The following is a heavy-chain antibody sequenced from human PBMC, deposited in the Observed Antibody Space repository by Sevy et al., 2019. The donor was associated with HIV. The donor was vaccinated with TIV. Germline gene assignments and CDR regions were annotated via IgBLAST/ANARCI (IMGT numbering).Heavy chain of an antibody. CDR1: GFTFSSYS. CDR2: ISSSSSYI. D-gene: IGHD3-10*01. CDR3: ARGKNSYYYGSGSYDTYYYYGMDV. J-gene: IGHJ6*02. Sequence: GESLKISCAASGFTFSSYSMNWVRQAPGKGLEWVSSISSSSSYIYYADSVKGRFTISRDNAKNSLYLQMNSLRAEDTAVYYCARGKNSYYYGSGSYDTYYYYGMDVWGQGTTVTVSS. V-gene: IGHV3-21*01.